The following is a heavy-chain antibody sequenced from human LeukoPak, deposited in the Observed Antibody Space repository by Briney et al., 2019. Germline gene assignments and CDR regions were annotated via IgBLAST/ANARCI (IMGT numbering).Heavy chain of an antibody. D-gene: IGHD6-13*01. CDR2: ISYDGSNK. Sequence: GRSLRLSCAASGFTFSSYAMHWVRQAPGKGLEWVAVISYDGSNKYYADSVKGRFTTSRDNSKNTLYLQMNSLRAEDTAVYYCAREPGIAAAGTEYYFDYWGQGTLVTVSS. CDR1: GFTFSSYA. V-gene: IGHV3-30*04. CDR3: AREPGIAAAGTEYYFDY. J-gene: IGHJ4*02.